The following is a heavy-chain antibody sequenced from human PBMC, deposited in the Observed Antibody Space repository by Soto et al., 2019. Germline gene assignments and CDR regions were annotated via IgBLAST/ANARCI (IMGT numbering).Heavy chain of an antibody. D-gene: IGHD5-18*01. V-gene: IGHV4-59*12. CDR1: RGSNSAYY. CDR2: IFYSGNT. Sequence: QVQLQESGPGLVKPSETLSLTCTVSRGSNSAYYWSWIRQSPGKGLEWLGYIFYSGNTKYNPFLKSRVSISVDPSKNQFSLKLSSVTAAATAVYYCAREGGGYSCDCWGQGILVNVSS. J-gene: IGHJ4*02. CDR3: AREGGGYSCDC.